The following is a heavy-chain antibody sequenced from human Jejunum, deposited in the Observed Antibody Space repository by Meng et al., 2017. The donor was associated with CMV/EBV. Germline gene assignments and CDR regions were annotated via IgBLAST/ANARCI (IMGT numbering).Heavy chain of an antibody. Sequence: CGGSGLTFSNYPMHWVRQAPGKGLEWVAYISYNGGRTYDADSVKGRFTISRDNSKNTVYLQMNSLRADDTAVYYCAREGTLSFSLDSWGQGTLVTVSS. J-gene: IGHJ4*02. CDR1: GLTFSNYP. CDR2: ISYNGGRT. D-gene: IGHD3-10*01. V-gene: IGHV3-30*04. CDR3: AREGTLSFSLDS.